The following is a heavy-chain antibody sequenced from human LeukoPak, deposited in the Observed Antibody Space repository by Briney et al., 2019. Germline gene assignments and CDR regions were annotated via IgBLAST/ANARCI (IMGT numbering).Heavy chain of an antibody. J-gene: IGHJ3*02. CDR3: TVTTVDAFDI. Sequence: GRSLRLSCAASGFTFSSYGMHWVRQAPGKGLEWVAVISYDGSNKYYADSVKGRFTISRDNSKNTLYLQMNGLRAENTAVYYSTVTTVDAFDIWGQGTMVTVSS. CDR1: GFTFSSYG. V-gene: IGHV3-30*03. CDR2: ISYDGSNK. D-gene: IGHD4-17*01.